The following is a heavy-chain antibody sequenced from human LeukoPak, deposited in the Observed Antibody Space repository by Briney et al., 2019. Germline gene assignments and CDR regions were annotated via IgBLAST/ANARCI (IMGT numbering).Heavy chain of an antibody. V-gene: IGHV4-4*02. Sequence: SETLSLTCAVSGGSISSSNWWSWVRQPPGKGLEWIGEIYHSGSTNYNPSLKSRVTISVDTSKNQFSLKLSSVTAADTAVYYCARAGAERYMITFGGVIAGSLYNWFDPWGQGTLVTVSS. CDR1: GGSISSSNW. D-gene: IGHD3-16*02. CDR2: IYHSGST. J-gene: IGHJ5*02. CDR3: ARAGAERYMITFGGVIAGSLYNWFDP.